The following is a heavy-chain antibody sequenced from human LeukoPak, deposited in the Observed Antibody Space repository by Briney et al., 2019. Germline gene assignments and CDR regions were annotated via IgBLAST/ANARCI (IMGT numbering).Heavy chain of an antibody. D-gene: IGHD6-13*01. CDR2: TYYKSKWIT. CDR1: GDSVSSTTTA. Sequence: SQTLSLTCAISGDSVSSTTTAWNWLRHSPSRGLEWRGRTYYKSKWITDYAVSVKGRITVNPNTSNNQFSLQLNSVTPEDTAVYYCARGYWAYGMDVWGPGTTVTVSS. J-gene: IGHJ6*02. CDR3: ARGYWAYGMDV. V-gene: IGHV6-1*01.